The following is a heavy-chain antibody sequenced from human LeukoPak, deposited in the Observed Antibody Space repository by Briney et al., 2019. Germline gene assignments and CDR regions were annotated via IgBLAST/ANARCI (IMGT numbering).Heavy chain of an antibody. Sequence: GGSLRLSCAASGFTFDDYAIHWVRQAPGKGLEWVSLISGDGGTTYYADSLKDRFTIFRDNSKNSLSLQMNSLRTEDTALYYCASQTKYYYGSGTYWGAFDIWGQGTMVTVSS. V-gene: IGHV3-43*02. CDR2: ISGDGGTT. D-gene: IGHD3-10*01. CDR1: GFTFDDYA. CDR3: ASQTKYYYGSGTYWGAFDI. J-gene: IGHJ3*02.